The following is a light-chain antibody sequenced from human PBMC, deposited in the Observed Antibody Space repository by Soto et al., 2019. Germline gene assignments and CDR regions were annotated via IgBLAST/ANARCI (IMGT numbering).Light chain of an antibody. CDR3: QQYNPYPMWS. J-gene: IGKJ1*01. Sequence: DVPLTQIPSTLSASVGDRVTITCRASHNIRTWLAWYQQKPGKAPKLLIYKASNLEGGVPSRFSGSGSGAEFTLTISNLQPDDFATYYCQQYNPYPMWSFGQGTKVEIK. CDR1: HNIRTW. V-gene: IGKV1-5*03. CDR2: KAS.